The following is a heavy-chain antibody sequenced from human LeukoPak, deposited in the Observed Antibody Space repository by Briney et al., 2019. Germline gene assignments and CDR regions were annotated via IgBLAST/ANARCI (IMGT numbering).Heavy chain of an antibody. CDR2: ISSSSSYI. J-gene: IGHJ4*02. D-gene: IGHD1-26*01. CDR1: GFTFSSYS. V-gene: IGHV3-21*01. Sequence: GGSLRLSCAASGFTFSSYSMNWVRQAPGKGLEWASSISSSSSYIYYADSVKGRFTISRDNAKNSLYLQMNSLRAEDTAVYYCARPAIVGATSPDYWGQGTLVTVSS. CDR3: ARPAIVGATSPDY.